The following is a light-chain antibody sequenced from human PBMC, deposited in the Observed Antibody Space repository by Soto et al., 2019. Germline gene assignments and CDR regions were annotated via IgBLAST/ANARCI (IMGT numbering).Light chain of an antibody. CDR1: QSVSSSY. CDR2: GSS. V-gene: IGKV3-20*01. J-gene: IGKJ3*01. Sequence: EIVLTQSPGTLSSSPGERATLSCRASQSVSSSYLAWYQQKPGQAPRLLIYGSSSRATGIPDRFSGSGSGTDFTLTINRLEPEDFAVYYCQQYAGSPLTFGPGTKVDIK. CDR3: QQYAGSPLT.